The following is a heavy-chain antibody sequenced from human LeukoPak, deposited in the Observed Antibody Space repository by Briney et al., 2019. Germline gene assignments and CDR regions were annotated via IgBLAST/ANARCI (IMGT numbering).Heavy chain of an antibody. J-gene: IGHJ4*02. CDR1: GFPFSSYS. Sequence: GGSLRLSCAASGFPFSSYSMNWVRQAPGKGLEWVSSISSSSSYIYYAASVKGRFTISRDNAKNSLYLQMNSLRAEDTAVYYCARGDNSSGWYPRYFDYWGQGTLVTVSS. CDR2: ISSSSSYI. D-gene: IGHD6-19*01. CDR3: ARGDNSSGWYPRYFDY. V-gene: IGHV3-21*01.